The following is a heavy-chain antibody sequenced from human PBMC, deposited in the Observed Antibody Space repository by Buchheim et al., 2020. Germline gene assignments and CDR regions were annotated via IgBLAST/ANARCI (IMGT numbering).Heavy chain of an antibody. CDR2: IYHSGTT. D-gene: IGHD4-23*01. V-gene: IGHV4-31*03. CDR3: ARGFFDYGGHSYDY. CDR1: GDSISSGSYY. J-gene: IGHJ4*02. Sequence: QVQLQESGPGLVRPSQTLSLTCTVSGDSISSGSYYWSWIRQHPGKGLEWIGYIYHSGTTYYNPSLKSRVSISLDTPPPQFSLKLRSVTAADTAVYYCARGFFDYGGHSYDYWGQGTL.